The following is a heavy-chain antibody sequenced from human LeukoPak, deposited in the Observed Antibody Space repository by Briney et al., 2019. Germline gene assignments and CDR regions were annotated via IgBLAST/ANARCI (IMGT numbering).Heavy chain of an antibody. J-gene: IGHJ4*02. CDR2: ISGNGGST. D-gene: IGHD2-2*01. CDR1: GFTFSSYA. CDR3: AKTPRIVVVPAAARFDY. V-gene: IGHV3-23*01. Sequence: GGSLRLSCAASGFTFSSYAMSWVRQAPGKGLEWVSAISGNGGSTYYADSVKGRFTISRDNSKNTLYLQMNSLRAEDTAVYYCAKTPRIVVVPAAARFDYWGQGTLVTVSS.